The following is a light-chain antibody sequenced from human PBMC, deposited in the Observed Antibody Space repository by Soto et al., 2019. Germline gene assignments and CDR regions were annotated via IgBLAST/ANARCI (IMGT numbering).Light chain of an antibody. CDR1: SSDVGDYNY. J-gene: IGLJ1*01. CDR3: CSYAGSRYV. V-gene: IGLV2-11*01. CDR2: DVS. Sequence: QSALTQPRSVSGSPGQSVTISCTGTSSDVGDYNYVSWYQQHPGKAPKLMIYDVSKRPSGVPDRFSGSKSGNTASLTFSGLQAEDEADYYCCSYAGSRYVFGTGTKLTVL.